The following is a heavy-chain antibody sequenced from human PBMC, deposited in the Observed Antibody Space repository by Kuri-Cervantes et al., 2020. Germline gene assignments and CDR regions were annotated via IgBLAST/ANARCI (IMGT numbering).Heavy chain of an antibody. CDR2: IGGGGSVT. D-gene: IGHD2-15*01. Sequence: GGSLRLSCAASGFTFISFAMTWVRQAPGKGLEWVSTIGGGGSVTHYADSVKGRFTISRDNAKNSLYLQMNSLRAEDTAVYYCARDWAGCSGGSCYSWFDPWGQGTLVTVSS. CDR1: GFTFISFA. J-gene: IGHJ5*02. V-gene: IGHV3-21*04. CDR3: ARDWAGCSGGSCYSWFDP.